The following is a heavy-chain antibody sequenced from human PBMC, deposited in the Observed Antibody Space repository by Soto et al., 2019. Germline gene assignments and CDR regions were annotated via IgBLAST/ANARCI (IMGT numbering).Heavy chain of an antibody. J-gene: IGHJ3*01. CDR2: TFYRSKWTT. CDR3: ARSYGVGAFDF. D-gene: IGHD3-10*01. V-gene: IGHV6-1*01. Sequence: SQTLSLTCAISGDSVSSKSDAWNWIRQSPSGSLEWLGRTFYRSKWTTDYSVSVKSRIIINPDTSKNQFSLQLNSVTPEDTAVYYCARSYGVGAFDFWGQGTMVTVSS. CDR1: GDSVSSKSDA.